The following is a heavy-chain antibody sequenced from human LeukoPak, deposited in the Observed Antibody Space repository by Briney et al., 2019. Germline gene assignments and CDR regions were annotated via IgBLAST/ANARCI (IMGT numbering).Heavy chain of an antibody. V-gene: IGHV4-4*07. Sequence: SETLSLTCTVSGGSISSYYWSWIRQPAGKGLEWIGRIYTSGSTNYNPSLKSRVTMSVDTSKNQFSLKLSSVTAEDTAVYYCARDFHGPRDFWSGYYFKPNWFDPWGQGTLVTVSS. CDR2: IYTSGST. CDR3: ARDFHGPRDFWSGYYFKPNWFDP. J-gene: IGHJ5*02. CDR1: GGSISSYY. D-gene: IGHD3-3*01.